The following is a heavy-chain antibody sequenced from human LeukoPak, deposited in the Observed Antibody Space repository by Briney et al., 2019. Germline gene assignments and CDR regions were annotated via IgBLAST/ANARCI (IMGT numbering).Heavy chain of an antibody. V-gene: IGHV4-31*03. Sequence: SETLSLTCTVSGGSISSGGYYWSWIRQHPGKGLEWIGYIYYSGSTYYNPSLKSRVTISVDTSKNQFSLKLSSVTAADTAVYYCARGLEDDYGDYGFDYWGQGTLVTVSS. CDR2: IYYSGST. D-gene: IGHD4-17*01. CDR1: GGSISSGGYY. J-gene: IGHJ4*02. CDR3: ARGLEDDYGDYGFDY.